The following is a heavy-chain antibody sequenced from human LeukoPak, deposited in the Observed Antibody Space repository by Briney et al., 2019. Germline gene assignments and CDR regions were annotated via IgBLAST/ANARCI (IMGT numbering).Heavy chain of an antibody. CDR1: GFTFSSYN. Sequence: GGSLRLSCAASGFTFSSYNMNWVRQAPGKGLEWVSYISSDSSTIFYADSVKGRFTISRDNANNSLFLQMNSLRDEDTALYYCARDEDAFGGQGTLVTVSS. CDR2: ISSDSSTI. V-gene: IGHV3-48*02. J-gene: IGHJ4*02. CDR3: ARDEDAF.